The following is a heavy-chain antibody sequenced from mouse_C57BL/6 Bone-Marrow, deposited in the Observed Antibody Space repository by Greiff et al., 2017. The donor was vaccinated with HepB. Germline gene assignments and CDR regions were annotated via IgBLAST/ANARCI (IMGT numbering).Heavy chain of an antibody. Sequence: QVQLQQPGAELVKPGASVKLSCKASGYTFTSYWMQWVKQRPGQGLEWIGEIDPSDSYTNYNQKFKGKATLTVDTSSSTAYMQLSSLTSEDSAVYYCATYYYGSGYVYAMDYWGQGTSVTVSS. CDR2: IDPSDSYT. CDR3: ATYYYGSGYVYAMDY. CDR1: GYTFTSYW. D-gene: IGHD1-1*01. V-gene: IGHV1-50*01. J-gene: IGHJ4*01.